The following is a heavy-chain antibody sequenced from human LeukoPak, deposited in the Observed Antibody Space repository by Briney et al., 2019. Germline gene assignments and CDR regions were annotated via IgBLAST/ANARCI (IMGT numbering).Heavy chain of an antibody. J-gene: IGHJ6*03. V-gene: IGHV3-30*02. D-gene: IGHD5-12*01. CDR2: IRYDGSNK. CDR1: EFSVGSNY. CDR3: AKGGGYEAQYYYYYMDV. Sequence: GGSLRLSCAASEFSVGSNYMTWVRQAPGKGLEWVAFIRYDGSNKYYADSVKGRFTISRDNSKNTLYLQMNSLRAEDTAVYYCAKGGGYEAQYYYYYMDVWGKGTTVTISS.